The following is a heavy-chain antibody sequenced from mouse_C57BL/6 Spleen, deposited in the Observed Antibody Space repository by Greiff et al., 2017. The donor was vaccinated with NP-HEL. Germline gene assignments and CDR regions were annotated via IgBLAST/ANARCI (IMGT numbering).Heavy chain of an antibody. Sequence: VQLQESGAELVRPGTSVKVSCKASGYAFTNYLIEWVKQRPGQGLEWIGVINPGSGGTNYNEKFKGKATLTADKSSSTAYMQLSSLTSEDSAVYFCARGGLDYWGQGTTLTVSS. CDR2: INPGSGGT. CDR3: ARGGLDY. J-gene: IGHJ2*01. V-gene: IGHV1-54*01. CDR1: GYAFTNYL.